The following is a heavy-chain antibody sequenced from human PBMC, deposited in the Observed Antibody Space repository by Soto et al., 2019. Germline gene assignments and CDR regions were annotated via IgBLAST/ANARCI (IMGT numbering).Heavy chain of an antibody. V-gene: IGHV3-48*02. J-gene: IGHJ3*02. CDR3: ARTRTTVTNPRNDAFYI. Sequence: EVQLVESGGGLVQPGGSLRLSCAASGLTFSSYSMNWVSQAPGKGLEWVSYISSRSSTIYYADPVKGRFTISRDKAKNSLYLQMNSRRDEDTAVYYCARTRTTVTNPRNDAFYIWGQGTMGTVAS. CDR1: GLTFSSYS. CDR2: ISSRSSTI. D-gene: IGHD4-17*01.